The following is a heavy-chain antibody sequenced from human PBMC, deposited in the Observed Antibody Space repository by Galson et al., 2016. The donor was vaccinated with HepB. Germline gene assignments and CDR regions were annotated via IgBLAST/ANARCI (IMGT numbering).Heavy chain of an antibody. Sequence: SLRLSCAASGFTFSSYGMHWVRQAPGKGLEWVAFISYDGSNKKYADSVKGRFTISRDNSKKTLYQQMNSLHQGPIGLPPGTLLQEHLWG. V-gene: IGHV3-30*03. J-gene: IGHJ6*01. CDR3: TLLQEHL. CDR2: ISYDGSNK. CDR1: GFTFSSYG.